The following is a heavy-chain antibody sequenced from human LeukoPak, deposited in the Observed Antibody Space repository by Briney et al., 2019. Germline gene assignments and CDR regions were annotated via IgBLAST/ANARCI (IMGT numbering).Heavy chain of an antibody. CDR3: ARGPRNDP. CDR2: VHPDSGNT. Sequence: ASVKVSCKTSGYPFSTWEVNWVRQAAGQGLEWLGWVHPDSGNTDYAQKFRGRVTMSRDTSTSTAYMELSGLRLDDTAVYFCARGPRNDPWGQGTLVTVSS. J-gene: IGHJ5*02. D-gene: IGHD1-14*01. V-gene: IGHV1-8*01. CDR1: GYPFSTWE.